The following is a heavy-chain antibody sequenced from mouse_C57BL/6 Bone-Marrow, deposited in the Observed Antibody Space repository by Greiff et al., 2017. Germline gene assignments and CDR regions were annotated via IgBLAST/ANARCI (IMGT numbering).Heavy chain of an antibody. CDR1: GFSFTDYY. CDR3: TTGGMVTS. V-gene: IGHV14-4*01. CDR2: IDPENGDT. Sequence: EVQLQQSGAELVKPGASVKMSCTASGFSFTDYYMHWVKQRPEQGLEWIGLIDPENGDTKYASKFQGKATITADTSSNTAYLQLSSLTSEDTAVYDCTTGGMVTSWGQGPLATVSA. D-gene: IGHD2-2*01. J-gene: IGHJ3*01.